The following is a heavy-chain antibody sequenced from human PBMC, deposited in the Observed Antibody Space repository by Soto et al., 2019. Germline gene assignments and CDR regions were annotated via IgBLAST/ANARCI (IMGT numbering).Heavy chain of an antibody. CDR3: ARVPLRYSSSHNFDS. V-gene: IGHV4-61*01. D-gene: IGHD6-19*01. J-gene: IGHJ4*02. CDR1: GASVVSGSFC. CDR2: IYNNETF. Sequence: SETLSLACSVSGASVVSGSFCCVWIRQPPGKGLEWIGFIYNNETFNYNPSLKSRVTLSVDTSKHQFSLKLSSVTAADTAVYYCARVPLRYSSSHNFDSWGQGALVTVSS.